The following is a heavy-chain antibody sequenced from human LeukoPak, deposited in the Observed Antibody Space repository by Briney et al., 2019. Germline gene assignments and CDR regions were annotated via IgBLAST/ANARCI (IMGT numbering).Heavy chain of an antibody. CDR3: ASSPARGYDILTNYNDY. D-gene: IGHD3-9*01. V-gene: IGHV1-18*01. J-gene: IGHJ4*02. Sequence: ASVKVSCKASGYSFTAYVISWVRQAPGQGLEWMGWGSTYNPNTNYAQKFQGRVTMTTDTSTSTVYMELRSLRSDDTAVYYCASSPARGYDILTNYNDYWGQGTLVTVSS. CDR1: GYSFTAYV. CDR2: GSTYNPNT.